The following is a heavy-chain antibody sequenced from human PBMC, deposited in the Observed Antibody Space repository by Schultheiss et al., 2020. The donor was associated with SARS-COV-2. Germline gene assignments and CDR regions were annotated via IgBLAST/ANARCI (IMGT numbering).Heavy chain of an antibody. CDR1: GFTFSNAW. CDR2: ISSSSSTI. CDR3: ARDQGIAAAGTAPSFDY. Sequence: GESLKISCAASGFTFSNAWMSWVRQAPGKGLEWVSYISSSSSTIYYADSVKGRFTISRDNSKNSLYLQMNSLRAEDTAVYYCARDQGIAAAGTAPSFDYWGQGALVTVAS. V-gene: IGHV3-48*01. J-gene: IGHJ4*02. D-gene: IGHD6-13*01.